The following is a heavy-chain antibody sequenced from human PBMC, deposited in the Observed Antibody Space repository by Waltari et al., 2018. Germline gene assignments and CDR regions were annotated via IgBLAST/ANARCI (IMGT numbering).Heavy chain of an antibody. CDR1: GFTFSSYG. J-gene: IGHJ5*02. V-gene: IGHV3-30*18. Sequence: QVQLVESGGGVVQPGRSLRLSCAASGFTFSSYGMHWVRQAPGKGREWVAGMSYDVRNKYYADSVKGRFTISRDNSKNTLYLQMNSLRAEDTAVYYCANGGDYGDYGFDPWGQGTLVTVSS. CDR2: MSYDVRNK. D-gene: IGHD4-17*01. CDR3: ANGGDYGDYGFDP.